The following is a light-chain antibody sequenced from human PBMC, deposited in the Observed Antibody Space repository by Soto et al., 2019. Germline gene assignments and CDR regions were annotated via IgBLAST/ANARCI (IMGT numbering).Light chain of an antibody. Sequence: QSVLTQPPSVSGAPGQRVIISCTGSSSNTGAGYEVHWFQQLPGTAPKLLIYGNTNRPSGVPDRFSGSKSDTSASLAITGLQPEDEADYYCQSYDSSLSVLYVFGTGTKVTVL. CDR2: GNT. V-gene: IGLV1-40*01. CDR3: QSYDSSLSVLYV. CDR1: SSNTGAGYE. J-gene: IGLJ1*01.